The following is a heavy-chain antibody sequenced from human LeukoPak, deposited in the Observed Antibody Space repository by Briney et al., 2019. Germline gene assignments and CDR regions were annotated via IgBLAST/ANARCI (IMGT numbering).Heavy chain of an antibody. D-gene: IGHD2-15*01. CDR3: ASLHTAMGRVVAATPFDY. V-gene: IGHV4-38-2*02. CDR2: IYHSGST. Sequence: SETLSLTCTVPGYSISSGYYWGWIRQPPGKGLEWIGSIYHSGSTYYNPSLKSRVTISVDASKNQFSLKLSSVTAADTAVYYCASLHTAMGRVVAATPFDYWDQGTLVTVSS. J-gene: IGHJ4*02. CDR1: GYSISSGYY.